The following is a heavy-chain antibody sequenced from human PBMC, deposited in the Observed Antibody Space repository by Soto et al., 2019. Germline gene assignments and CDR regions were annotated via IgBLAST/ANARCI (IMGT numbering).Heavy chain of an antibody. V-gene: IGHV3-15*07. CDR3: TTGVITIFGVVTGHDAFDI. CDR1: GFTFSNAW. Sequence: VQLVESGGGLVKPGGSLRLSCAASGFTFSNAWMNWVRQAPGKGLEWVGRIKSKTDGGTTDYAAPVKGRFTISRDDSKNTLYLQMNSLKTEDTAVYYCTTGVITIFGVVTGHDAFDIWGQGTMVTVSS. J-gene: IGHJ3*02. D-gene: IGHD3-3*01. CDR2: IKSKTDGGTT.